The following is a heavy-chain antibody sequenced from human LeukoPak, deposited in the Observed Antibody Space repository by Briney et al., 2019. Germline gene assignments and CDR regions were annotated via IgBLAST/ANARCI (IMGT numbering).Heavy chain of an antibody. J-gene: IGHJ3*02. V-gene: IGHV1-18*01. D-gene: IGHD6-19*01. Sequence: ASVKVSCKASGYTFTSYGISWVRQAPGQGLEWMGWSSAYNGNTNYAQKLQGRVTMITDTSTSTAYMELRSLRSDDTAVYYCARAPGGSGRYGASDIWGQGTMVTVSS. CDR3: ARAPGGSGRYGASDI. CDR2: SSAYNGNT. CDR1: GYTFTSYG.